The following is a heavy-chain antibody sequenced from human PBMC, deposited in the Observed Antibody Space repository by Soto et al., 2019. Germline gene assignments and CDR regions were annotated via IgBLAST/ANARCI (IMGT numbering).Heavy chain of an antibody. Sequence: SETLSLTCAVYGGSFSGYYWSWIRQPPGKGLEWIGEINHSGSTNYNPSLKSRVTISVDTSKNQFSLKLSSVTAADTAVYYCARSGILLGYWGQGTLVTVSS. CDR1: GGSFSGYY. V-gene: IGHV4-34*01. D-gene: IGHD2-15*01. J-gene: IGHJ4*02. CDR3: ARSGILLGY. CDR2: INHSGST.